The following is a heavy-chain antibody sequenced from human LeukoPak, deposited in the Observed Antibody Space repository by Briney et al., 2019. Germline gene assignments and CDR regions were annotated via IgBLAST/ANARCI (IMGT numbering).Heavy chain of an antibody. Sequence: GGSLRLSCAASGFTFSGYAMSWVRQAPGKGLEWVSAISGSGGSTYYADSVKGRFTISRDNSKNTLYLQMNSLRAEDTAVYYCAKDRWELLRWIDYWGQGTLVTVSS. CDR3: AKDRWELLRWIDY. J-gene: IGHJ4*02. CDR2: ISGSGGST. V-gene: IGHV3-23*01. D-gene: IGHD1-26*01. CDR1: GFTFSGYA.